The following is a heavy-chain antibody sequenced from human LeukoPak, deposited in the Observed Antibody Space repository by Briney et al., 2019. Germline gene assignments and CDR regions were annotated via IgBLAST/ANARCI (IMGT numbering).Heavy chain of an antibody. CDR3: ARRAVLTPANYYMDV. V-gene: IGHV3-23*01. CDR1: GFTFSSYA. J-gene: IGHJ6*03. D-gene: IGHD4/OR15-4a*01. CDR2: ISVSGSET. Sequence: GGSLRLSCTASGFTFSSYAMSWVRQAPGKGLEWVSGISVSGSETHYADSVKGCFTMSRDNSKNTVYLQIDSLGGDDTAAYYCARRAVLTPANYYMDVWGTGTTVTVSS.